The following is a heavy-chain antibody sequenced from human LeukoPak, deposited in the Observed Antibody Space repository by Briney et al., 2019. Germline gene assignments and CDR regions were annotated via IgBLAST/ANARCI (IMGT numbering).Heavy chain of an antibody. Sequence: PSQTLSLTCTISGVSITSGDFYWSWIRQPPGKGLEWVGFSYSSGGTYYNPSLKSRVTISLDTSKNRFSLRLTSVTAADTAVYYCAGCGDFDYWGQGTLVTVSS. J-gene: IGHJ4*02. D-gene: IGHD4-17*01. CDR1: GVSITSGDFY. V-gene: IGHV4-30-4*01. CDR2: SYSSGGT. CDR3: AGCGDFDY.